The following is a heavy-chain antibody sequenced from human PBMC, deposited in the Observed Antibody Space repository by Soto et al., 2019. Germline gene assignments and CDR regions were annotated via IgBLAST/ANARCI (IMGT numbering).Heavy chain of an antibody. V-gene: IGHV1-69*02. D-gene: IGHD3-10*01. CDR1: GGTFSSYT. Sequence: QVQLVQSGAEVKKPGSSVKVSCKASGGTFSSYTISWVRQAPGQGLEWMGRIIPILGIANYAQKFQGRVTITADKSTSTAYMELSSLRSEDTAVYYCARRGDLTPTNYYYGMDVWGQGTTVTVSS. CDR3: ARRGDLTPTNYYYGMDV. CDR2: IIPILGIA. J-gene: IGHJ6*02.